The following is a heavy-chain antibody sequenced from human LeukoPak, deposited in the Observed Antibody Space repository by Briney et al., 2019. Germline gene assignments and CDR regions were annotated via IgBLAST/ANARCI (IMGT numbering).Heavy chain of an antibody. Sequence: PSETLSLTCAVYGGSFSGYYWSWIRQPPGKGLEWIGEINHSGSTNYNPSLKSRVTISIDTSKNHFSLKLNSVTAADTAVYYCARGRYYEPFDYWGQGTLVTVSS. D-gene: IGHD3-22*01. CDR2: INHSGST. CDR3: ARGRYYEPFDY. V-gene: IGHV4-34*01. CDR1: GGSFSGYY. J-gene: IGHJ4*02.